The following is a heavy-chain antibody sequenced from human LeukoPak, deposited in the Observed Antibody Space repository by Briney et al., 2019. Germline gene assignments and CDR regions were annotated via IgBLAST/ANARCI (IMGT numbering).Heavy chain of an antibody. CDR2: IYYSGST. D-gene: IGHD6-6*01. Sequence: SETLSLTCTVSGGSISSGDYYWSWIRQPPGKGLEWIGYIYYSGSTNYNPSLKSRVTISVDTSKNQFSLKLSSVTAADTAVYYCARGEQLVYYYYYMDVWGKGTTVTVSS. J-gene: IGHJ6*03. CDR1: GGSISSGDYY. CDR3: ARGEQLVYYYYYMDV. V-gene: IGHV4-30-4*01.